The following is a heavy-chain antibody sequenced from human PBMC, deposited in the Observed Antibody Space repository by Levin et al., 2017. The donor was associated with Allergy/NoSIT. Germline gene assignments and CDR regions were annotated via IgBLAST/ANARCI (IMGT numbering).Heavy chain of an antibody. D-gene: IGHD6-19*01. V-gene: IGHV4-39*01. CDR1: GGSISSSNYY. Sequence: SETLSLTCTVSGGSISSSNYYWGWIRQPPGKGLEWIGSVYYSGSTFYNPSLKSRVTISVDTSKNHFTLKLSSVTAADTAVYYCARHVRAVAGTDYWGPGSLVTVSS. CDR3: ARHVRAVAGTDY. J-gene: IGHJ4*02. CDR2: VYYSGST.